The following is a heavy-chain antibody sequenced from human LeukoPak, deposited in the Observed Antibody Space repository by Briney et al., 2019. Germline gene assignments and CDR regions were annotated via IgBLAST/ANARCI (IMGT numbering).Heavy chain of an antibody. CDR1: GFTFSSYS. J-gene: IGHJ4*02. CDR2: ISSSSSYI. V-gene: IGHV3-21*01. CDR3: ARGVAIFGVVILPRQFDY. D-gene: IGHD3-3*01. Sequence: GGSLRLSCAASGFTFSSYSMNWVRQAPGKGLEWVSSISSSSSYIYYADSVKGRSTITRDNAKNSLYLQMNSLRAEDTAVYYCARGVAIFGVVILPRQFDYWGQGTLVTVSS.